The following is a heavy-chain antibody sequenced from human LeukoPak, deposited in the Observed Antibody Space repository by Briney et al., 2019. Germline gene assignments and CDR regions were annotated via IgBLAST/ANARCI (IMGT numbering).Heavy chain of an antibody. Sequence: GGSLRLSCAASGFTFSSYAMSWVRQAPGKGLEWVSGISGSGGITYYADSVKGRFTISRDNAENSLYLQMNSLRAEDTAVYYCAREYGSGSSRRRFDPWGQGTLVTVSS. V-gene: IGHV3-23*01. CDR1: GFTFSSYA. CDR3: AREYGSGSSRRRFDP. J-gene: IGHJ5*02. D-gene: IGHD3-10*01. CDR2: ISGSGGIT.